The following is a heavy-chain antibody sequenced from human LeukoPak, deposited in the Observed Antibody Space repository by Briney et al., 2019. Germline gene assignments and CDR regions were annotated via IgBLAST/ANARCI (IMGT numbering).Heavy chain of an antibody. CDR2: IYYSGST. CDR1: GGSISSYY. V-gene: IGHV4-59*01. J-gene: IGHJ5*02. Sequence: SETLSLTCTVSGGSISSYYWSWIRQPPGKGLEWIGYIYYSGSTNYNPSLKSRVTISVDTSKNQFSLKLSSVTAADTAVYYCASSGFGYSYGLNWFDPWGQGTLVTVSS. CDR3: ASSGFGYSYGLNWFDP. D-gene: IGHD5-18*01.